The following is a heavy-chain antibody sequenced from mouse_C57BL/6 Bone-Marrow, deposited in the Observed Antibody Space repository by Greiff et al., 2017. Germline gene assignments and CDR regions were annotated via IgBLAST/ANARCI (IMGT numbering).Heavy chain of an antibody. V-gene: IGHV10-1*01. Sequence: VQLVESGGGLVQPKGPLKLSCAALGSRFNTYAMNWVRQALGKGLEWVARIRSKSNNYATYYADSVKDRFTISRNDSESMLYLQMNNLKTEDTAMYYCVRGQAAYRGGGTLVTVSA. D-gene: IGHD3-3*01. CDR1: GSRFNTYA. CDR2: IRSKSNNYAT. CDR3: VRGQAAY. J-gene: IGHJ3*01.